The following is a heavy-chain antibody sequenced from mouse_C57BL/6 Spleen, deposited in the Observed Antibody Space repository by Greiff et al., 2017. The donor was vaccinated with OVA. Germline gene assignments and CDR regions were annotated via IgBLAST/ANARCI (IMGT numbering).Heavy chain of an antibody. J-gene: IGHJ3*01. CDR3: ARSSEGYYPFAY. CDR1: GYTFTSYW. Sequence: QVQLQQPGAELVKPGASVKMSCKASGYTFTSYWITWVKQRPGQGLEWIGDIYPGSGSTNYNEKFKSKATLTVDTSSSTAYMQLSSLTSEDSAVDYCARSSEGYYPFAYWGQGTLVTVSA. CDR2: IYPGSGST. V-gene: IGHV1-55*01. D-gene: IGHD2-3*01.